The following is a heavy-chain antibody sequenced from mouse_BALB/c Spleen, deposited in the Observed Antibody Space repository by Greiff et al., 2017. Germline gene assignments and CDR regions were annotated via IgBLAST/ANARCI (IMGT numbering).Heavy chain of an antibody. Sequence: QVQLQQSGAELMKPGASVKISCKATGYTFSSYWIEWVKQRPGHGLEWIGEILPGSGSTNYNEKFKGKATFTADTSSNTAYMQHSSLTSEDSAVYDCARSYYGGSPYWDFDVWGAGTTVTVSS. J-gene: IGHJ1*01. CDR2: ILPGSGST. V-gene: IGHV1-9*01. CDR1: GYTFSSYW. D-gene: IGHD1-1*01. CDR3: ARSYYGGSPYWDFDV.